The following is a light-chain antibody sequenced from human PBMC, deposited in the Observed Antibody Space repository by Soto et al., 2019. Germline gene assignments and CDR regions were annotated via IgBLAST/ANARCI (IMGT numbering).Light chain of an antibody. CDR1: SSNIGNNL. CDR2: DNN. J-gene: IGLJ3*02. Sequence: QSVLTQPPSVSAAPGQKVTISCSGSSSNIGNNLVSWYQHLPVTAPRLLIYDNNKRPSGIPDRFSGSKSGTSATLGITGLQTGDEADYYCLAWDGGLSAVVFGGGTKLTVL. CDR3: LAWDGGLSAVV. V-gene: IGLV1-51*01.